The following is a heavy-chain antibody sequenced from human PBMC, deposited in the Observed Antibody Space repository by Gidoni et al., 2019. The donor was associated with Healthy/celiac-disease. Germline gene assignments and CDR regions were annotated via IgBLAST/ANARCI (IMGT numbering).Heavy chain of an antibody. CDR2: IIPIFGTA. V-gene: IGHV1-69*06. D-gene: IGHD5-18*01. CDR3: AEEALRGYSYGSHRDAFDI. Sequence: QVQLVQSGAEVKKPGSSVKVSCKASGGTFSSYAISWVRQAPGQGLEWMGGIIPIFGTANYAQKFQGRVTITADKSTSTAYMELSSLRSEDTAVYYCAEEALRGYSYGSHRDAFDIWGQGTMVTVSS. CDR1: GGTFSSYA. J-gene: IGHJ3*02.